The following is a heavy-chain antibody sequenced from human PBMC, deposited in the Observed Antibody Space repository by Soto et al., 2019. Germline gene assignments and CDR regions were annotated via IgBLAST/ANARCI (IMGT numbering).Heavy chain of an antibody. CDR3: ARDSIWLGAMSYFDY. D-gene: IGHD1-26*01. J-gene: IGHJ4*02. V-gene: IGHV3-23*01. CDR1: GFTFSSYA. CDR2: ISGSGGST. Sequence: PGGSLSLSCAASGFTFSSYAMSWVRQAPGKGLEWVSAISGSGGSTYYADSVKGRFTISRDNAKNSLYLQMNSLRAEDTAVYYCARDSIWLGAMSYFDYWGQGTLVTVSS.